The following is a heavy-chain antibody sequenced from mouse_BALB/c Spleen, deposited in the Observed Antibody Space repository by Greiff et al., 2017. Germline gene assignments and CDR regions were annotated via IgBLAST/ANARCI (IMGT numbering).Heavy chain of an antibody. V-gene: IGHV5-6-2*01. J-gene: IGHJ3*01. D-gene: IGHD2-3*01. CDR1: GFTFSSYY. CDR2: INSNGGST. CDR3: ARHGDDGYGFAY. Sequence: DVMLVESGGGLVKLGGSLKLSCAASGFTFSSYYMSWVRQTPEKRLELVAAINSNGGSTYYPDTVKGRFTISRDNAKNTLYLQMSSLKSEDTALYYCARHGDDGYGFAYWGQGTLVTVSA.